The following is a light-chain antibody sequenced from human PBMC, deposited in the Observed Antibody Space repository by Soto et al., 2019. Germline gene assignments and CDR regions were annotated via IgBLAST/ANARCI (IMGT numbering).Light chain of an antibody. V-gene: IGLV2-14*01. Sequence: QPVLTQPASVSGSPGQAITISCTGTSSDVGGYDSVSWYQQFPGKAPKLIIYEVFNRPSGVSNRFSGSKSDNTASLTISGLQAEDEADYYCTSYRSGSTPVVFGGGTKLTVL. CDR2: EVF. J-gene: IGLJ2*01. CDR1: SSDVGGYDS. CDR3: TSYRSGSTPVV.